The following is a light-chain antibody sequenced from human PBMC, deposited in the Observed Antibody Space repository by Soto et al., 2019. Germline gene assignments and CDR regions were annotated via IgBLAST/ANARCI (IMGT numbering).Light chain of an antibody. CDR3: QLYNSYYSGVFT. CDR2: AAS. J-gene: IGKJ3*01. CDR1: QGLGTN. Sequence: EVVTTQSPATLSVSPGERATLSCRASQGLGTNLAWYQQKPGQAPRLLIYAASTRATGVPGRFSGSGSGTEFTLTISSLQSEDFATYYCQLYNSYYSGVFTFGPGTKVDIK. V-gene: IGKV3-15*01.